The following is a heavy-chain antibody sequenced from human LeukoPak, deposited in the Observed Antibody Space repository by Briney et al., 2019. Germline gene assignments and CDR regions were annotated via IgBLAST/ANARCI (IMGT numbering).Heavy chain of an antibody. CDR2: IYYSGST. CDR1: GGSISSSSYY. CDR3: ARSLGYCSGGSCYFHY. Sequence: PSETLSLPCTVSGGSISSSSYYWGWIRQPPGKGLEWIGSIYYSGSTYYNPSLKSRVTISVDTSKNQFSLKLGSVTAADTAVYYCARSLGYCSGGSCYFHYWGQGTLVTVSS. V-gene: IGHV4-39*07. J-gene: IGHJ4*02. D-gene: IGHD2-15*01.